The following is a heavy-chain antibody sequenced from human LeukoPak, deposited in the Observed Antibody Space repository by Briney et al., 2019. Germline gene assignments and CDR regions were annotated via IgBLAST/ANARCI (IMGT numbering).Heavy chain of an antibody. V-gene: IGHV1-46*01. CDR3: AGDGSGSYYNRTSSFDY. J-gene: IGHJ4*02. CDR1: EYTLTSYY. CDR2: INPSGGTT. Sequence: ASVKVSCKASEYTLTSYYMHWVRQAPGHGLEWMGVINPSGGTTTYAQKFQGRVTMTRDMSTSTVYMELSSLRSEDTAVYYCAGDGSGSYYNRTSSFDYWGRGTLVTVSS. D-gene: IGHD3-10*01.